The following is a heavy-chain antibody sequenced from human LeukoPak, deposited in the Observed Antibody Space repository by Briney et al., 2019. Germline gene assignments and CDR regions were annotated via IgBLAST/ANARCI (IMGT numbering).Heavy chain of an antibody. CDR3: ANSGYDYPEGGY. Sequence: GGSLRLSCAASGFTFSSYAMSWVRQAPGKGLEWVSAISGSGGSTYYADSVKGRFTISRDNSKNTLYLQMNSLRAEDTAVYYCANSGYDYPEGGYWGQGTLVTVSS. D-gene: IGHD5-12*01. J-gene: IGHJ4*02. V-gene: IGHV3-23*01. CDR1: GFTFSSYA. CDR2: ISGSGGST.